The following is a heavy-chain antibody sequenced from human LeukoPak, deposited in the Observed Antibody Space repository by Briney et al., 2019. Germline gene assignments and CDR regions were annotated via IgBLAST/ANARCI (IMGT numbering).Heavy chain of an antibody. V-gene: IGHV4-39*07. Sequence: SETLSLTCTVSGGSISSSSYYWGWIRQPPGKGLEWIGSIYYSGSTYYNPSLKSRVTVSVDTSKNQFSLKLSSVTAADTAVYYCARDKMAILDYWGQGTLVTVSS. CDR1: GGSISSSSYY. D-gene: IGHD5-24*01. CDR3: ARDKMAILDY. CDR2: IYYSGST. J-gene: IGHJ4*02.